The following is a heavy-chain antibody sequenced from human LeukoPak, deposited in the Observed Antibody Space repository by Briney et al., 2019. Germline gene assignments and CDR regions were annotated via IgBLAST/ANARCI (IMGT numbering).Heavy chain of an antibody. Sequence: SVKVSCKASGGTFSSYAISWVRQAPGQGLEWMGRIIPILGIANYAQKFQGRVTITADKSTSTAYMELSSLRSEDTAVYYCARELSLGWFDPWGQGTLVTVSS. J-gene: IGHJ5*02. CDR1: GGTFSSYA. CDR2: IIPILGIA. CDR3: ARELSLGWFDP. V-gene: IGHV1-69*04.